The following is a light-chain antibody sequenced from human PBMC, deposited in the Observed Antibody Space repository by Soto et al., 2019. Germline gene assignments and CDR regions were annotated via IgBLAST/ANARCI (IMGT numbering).Light chain of an antibody. CDR2: GAS. Sequence: EIVMTQSPGTLSVSPGERVTFSCRASQSVSSNLAWYQQKPGQTPRLLIYGASTRATGIPDRFSGSGSGTEFSLTITSLQSEDFALYYCQQYNNRPPWTFGQGTKVDIK. J-gene: IGKJ1*01. CDR1: QSVSSN. V-gene: IGKV3-15*01. CDR3: QQYNNRPPWT.